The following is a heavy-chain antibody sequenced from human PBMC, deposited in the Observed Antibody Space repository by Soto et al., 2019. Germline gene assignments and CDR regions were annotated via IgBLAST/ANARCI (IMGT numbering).Heavy chain of an antibody. V-gene: IGHV4-39*01. Sequence: QLQLQESGPGLVKPSETLSLTCTVSGGSISSSSYYWGWIRQPPGKGLEWIGSIYYRGSTYYNPSLKSRVTISVDTSKHQFSLKLSSVTAADTAVYYCARQDHPKLLWFGELMFDYWGQGTLVTVSS. CDR2: IYYRGST. CDR3: ARQDHPKLLWFGELMFDY. J-gene: IGHJ4*02. CDR1: GGSISSSSYY. D-gene: IGHD3-10*01.